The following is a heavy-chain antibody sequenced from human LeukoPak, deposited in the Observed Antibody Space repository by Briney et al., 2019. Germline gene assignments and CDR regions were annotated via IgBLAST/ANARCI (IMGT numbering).Heavy chain of an antibody. CDR1: GFTFSSYS. Sequence: GGSLRLSCAASGFTFSSYSMNWVRQAPGKGLEWVSSISSSSSYIYYADSVKGRFTISRDNAKNSLYLQMNSLRAEDTAVYYCARDDLYYYDSSGYYQFDYWGQGTLVTVSS. J-gene: IGHJ4*02. D-gene: IGHD3-22*01. CDR3: ARDDLYYYDSSGYYQFDY. CDR2: ISSSSSYI. V-gene: IGHV3-21*01.